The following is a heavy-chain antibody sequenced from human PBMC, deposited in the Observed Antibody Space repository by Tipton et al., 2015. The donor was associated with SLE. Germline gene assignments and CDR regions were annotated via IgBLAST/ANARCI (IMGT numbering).Heavy chain of an antibody. Sequence: QSGPEVKKPGASVKVSCKASGYTFTAYYMHWVRQAPGQGLEWMGWMDPKSGDTKYAQKFQGRVTMTRDTSISTAYIELSRLRSDDTAIYYCARDNTYCDGDCARTWYVDLWGRGTLVTVSS. CDR2: MDPKSGDT. V-gene: IGHV1-2*02. D-gene: IGHD2-21*01. CDR3: ARDNTYCDGDCARTWYVDL. CDR1: GYTFTAYY. J-gene: IGHJ2*01.